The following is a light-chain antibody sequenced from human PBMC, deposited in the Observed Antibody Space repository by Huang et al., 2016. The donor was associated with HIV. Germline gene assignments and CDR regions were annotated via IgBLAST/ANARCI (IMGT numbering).Light chain of an antibody. CDR1: QSVSNY. Sequence: EIVLTQSPATLSVSPGERATLSCRASQSVSNYLAWYQQRHGQAPRLLIYGASTRATGVPARFSGSGSGAEFTLTISGLQSEDFAVYYCQQYSGGYSFGQGTKVDIK. CDR3: QQYSGGYS. J-gene: IGKJ2*03. CDR2: GAS. V-gene: IGKV3-15*01.